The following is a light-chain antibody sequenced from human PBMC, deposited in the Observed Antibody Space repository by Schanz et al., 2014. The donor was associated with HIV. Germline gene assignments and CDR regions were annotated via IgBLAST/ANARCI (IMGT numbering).Light chain of an antibody. CDR3: QSYDSSLRASV. Sequence: QSVLTQPPSVSAAPGQKVTISCSGSSSNIGNNYVSWYQQFPGTAPKLLIYDNYQRPSGVPDRFSGSKSGTSASLAITGLQAEDEADYYCQSYDSSLRASVFGGGTKLTVL. CDR1: SSNIGNNY. CDR2: DNY. J-gene: IGLJ3*02. V-gene: IGLV1-51*01.